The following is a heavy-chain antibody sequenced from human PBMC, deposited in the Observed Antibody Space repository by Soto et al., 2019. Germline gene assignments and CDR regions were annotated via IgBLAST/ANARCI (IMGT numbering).Heavy chain of an antibody. D-gene: IGHD2-8*01. J-gene: IGHJ4*02. CDR2: IHYSGTT. Sequence: SETLSLTCTVSGGSVSSGSHYWSWIRQPPGKGLEWIANIHYSGTTNYNPSLASRVTLSVDTSKNQFSLKMTSVTAADRAMYFCARYNSYAIDYWGRGTLVTVSS. CDR1: GGSVSSGSHY. V-gene: IGHV4-61*01. CDR3: ARYNSYAIDY.